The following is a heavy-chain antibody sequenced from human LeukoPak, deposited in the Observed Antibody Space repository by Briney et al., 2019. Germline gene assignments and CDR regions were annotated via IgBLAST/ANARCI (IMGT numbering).Heavy chain of an antibody. CDR2: ISSSSSYI. CDR3: ARSRVDYDFWSGYYPESYYFDY. D-gene: IGHD3-3*01. J-gene: IGHJ4*02. V-gene: IGHV3-21*01. Sequence: PGGSLRLSCAASGFTFSSYSMNWVRQAPGKGLEWVSSISSSSSYIYYADSVKGRFTISRDNAKNSLYLQMNSLRAEDTAVYYCARSRVDYDFWSGYYPESYYFDYWGQGTLVTVSS. CDR1: GFTFSSYS.